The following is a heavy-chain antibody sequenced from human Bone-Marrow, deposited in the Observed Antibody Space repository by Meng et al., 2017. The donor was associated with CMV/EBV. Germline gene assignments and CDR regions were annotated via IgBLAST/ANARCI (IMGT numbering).Heavy chain of an antibody. Sequence: QVRLQESGPRLVKPSETLSLTCTVSGDSINTYFLSWIRQPAGKGLEWIGRLYNSGSTNYNPSLNSRVTMSIDTSNKQFSLRLSSVTAADTAVYYCATRRAHSDGRGSWYYQFDHWGQGTLVTVSS. CDR2: LYNSGST. CDR3: ATRRAHSDGRGSWYYQFDH. CDR1: GDSINTYF. J-gene: IGHJ4*02. D-gene: IGHD3-22*01. V-gene: IGHV4-4*07.